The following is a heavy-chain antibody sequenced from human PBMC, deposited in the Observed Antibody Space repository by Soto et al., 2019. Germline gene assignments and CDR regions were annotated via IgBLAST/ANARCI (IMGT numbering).Heavy chain of an antibody. CDR3: ARAYCAYPTTRVVDC. CDR1: GFTFSTYA. J-gene: IGHJ4*02. Sequence: QVQLVESGGGLVQPGRSLRLSCVASGFTFSTYALHWVRQAPGKGLEWVALISSDGSITFYADSVRGRFTISRDNSKNTLYLQMNSLRPEDKAVYYCARAYCAYPTTRVVDCWGQGTLVTVSS. V-gene: IGHV3-30-3*01. D-gene: IGHD4-4*01. CDR2: ISSDGSIT.